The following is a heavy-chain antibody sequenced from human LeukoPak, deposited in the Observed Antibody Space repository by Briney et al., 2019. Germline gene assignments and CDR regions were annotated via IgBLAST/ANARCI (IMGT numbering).Heavy chain of an antibody. J-gene: IGHJ3*02. CDR3: ARAIRITSLGPILQAFDI. Sequence: ASVKVSCKASGYTFTSYDINWVRQATGQGLEWMGWMNPNSGNTGYAQKFQGRVTMTRNTSISTAYMELSSLRSEDTAVYYCARAIRITSLGPILQAFDIWGQGTMVTVSS. CDR1: GYTFTSYD. D-gene: IGHD3-16*01. V-gene: IGHV1-8*01. CDR2: MNPNSGNT.